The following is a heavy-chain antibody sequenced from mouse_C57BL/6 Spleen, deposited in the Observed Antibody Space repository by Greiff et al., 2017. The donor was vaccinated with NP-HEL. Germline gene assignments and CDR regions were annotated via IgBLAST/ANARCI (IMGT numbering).Heavy chain of an antibody. D-gene: IGHD1-1*01. V-gene: IGHV1-18*01. CDR1: GYTFTDYN. Sequence: EVQLQQSGPELVKPGASVKIPCKASGYTFTDYNMDWVKQSHGKSLEWIGDINPNNGGTIYNQKFKGKATLTVDKASSTAYMELRSLTSEDTAVYYWSRSTTVVATKFDYWGQGTTLTVSS. CDR3: SRSTTVVATKFDY. J-gene: IGHJ2*01. CDR2: INPNNGGT.